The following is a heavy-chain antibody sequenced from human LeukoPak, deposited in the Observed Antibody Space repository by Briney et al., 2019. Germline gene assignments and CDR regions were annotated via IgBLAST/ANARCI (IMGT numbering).Heavy chain of an antibody. CDR2: LYYSGST. J-gene: IGHJ4*02. V-gene: IGHV4-59*01. D-gene: IGHD5-12*01. Sequence: SETLSLTCTVSGGSISSYYWTWIRQPPGKGLEWIGSLYYSGSTNYNPSLKSRVTISVDTSQNQFSLNLSSVTAADAAIYYCARDGYSGSDALWGQGTLVTVSS. CDR3: ARDGYSGSDAL. CDR1: GGSISSYY.